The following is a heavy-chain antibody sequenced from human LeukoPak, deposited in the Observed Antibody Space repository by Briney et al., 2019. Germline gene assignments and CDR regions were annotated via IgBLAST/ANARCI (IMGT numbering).Heavy chain of an antibody. J-gene: IGHJ4*02. CDR2: INHSGST. CDR3: ARGVVKDDILTGYSREFDY. V-gene: IGHV4-34*01. D-gene: IGHD3-9*01. Sequence: PSETLSLTCAVYGGSFSGYYWSWIRQPPGKGLEWIGEINHSGSTNYNPSLKSRVTISVDTSKNQFSLKLSSVTAADTAVYYCARGVVKDDILTGYSREFDYWGQGTLVTVSS. CDR1: GGSFSGYY.